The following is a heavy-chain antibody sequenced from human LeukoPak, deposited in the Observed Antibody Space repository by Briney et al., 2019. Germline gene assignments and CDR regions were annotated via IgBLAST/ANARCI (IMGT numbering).Heavy chain of an antibody. CDR3: ARGNRGWYQSRYYYYMDV. CDR1: GGSFSGYY. Sequence: PSETPSLTCAVYGGSFSGYYWSWIRQPPGKGLEWIGEINHSGSTNYNPSLKSRVTISVDTSKNQFSLKLSSVTAADTAVYYCARGNRGWYQSRYYYYMDVWSKGTTVTVSS. V-gene: IGHV4-34*01. J-gene: IGHJ6*03. CDR2: INHSGST. D-gene: IGHD6-19*01.